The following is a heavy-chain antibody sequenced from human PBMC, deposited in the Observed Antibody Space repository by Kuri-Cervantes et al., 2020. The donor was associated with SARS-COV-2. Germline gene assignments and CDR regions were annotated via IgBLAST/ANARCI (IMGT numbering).Heavy chain of an antibody. CDR2: ISYDGKKK. Sequence: GESLKISCEASGFTFGSYTMNWVRQTPGKGLEWVAVISYDGKKKKCIGSGKGRFTISRDNSQNTVYLRMTNLRSEDTAMYYCAKDHFGVHDFWGQGTLVTVSS. D-gene: IGHD2-21*01. CDR3: AKDHFGVHDF. J-gene: IGHJ4*02. CDR1: GFTFGSYT. V-gene: IGHV3-30*04.